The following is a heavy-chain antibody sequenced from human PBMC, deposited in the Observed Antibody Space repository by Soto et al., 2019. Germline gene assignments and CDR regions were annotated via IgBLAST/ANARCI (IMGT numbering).Heavy chain of an antibody. Sequence: GESLKISCKGSGYSFTSYWIGWVRQMPGKGLEWMGIIYPGDSDTRYSPSFQGQVIISVDKSISTAYLQWSSLKASDTAMYYCARRVVVTATKYYFDYWGQGTLVTVSS. CDR1: GYSFTSYW. CDR3: ARRVVVTATKYYFDY. D-gene: IGHD2-21*02. CDR2: IYPGDSDT. V-gene: IGHV5-51*01. J-gene: IGHJ4*02.